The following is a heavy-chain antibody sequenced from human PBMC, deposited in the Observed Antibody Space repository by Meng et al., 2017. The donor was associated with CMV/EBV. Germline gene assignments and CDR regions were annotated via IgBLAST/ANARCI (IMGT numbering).Heavy chain of an antibody. J-gene: IGHJ5*02. CDR2: INHSGST. V-gene: IGHV4-34*01. CDR1: GGSFSGYY. Sequence: QVPLQQWGAGLLKPSETLSLTGAVYGGSFSGYYWSWIRQPPGKGLEWIGEINHSGSTNYNPSLKSRVTISVDTSKNQFSLKLSSVTAADTAVYYCARGVGGWFDPWGQGTLVTVSS. CDR3: ARGVGGWFDP. D-gene: IGHD1-26*01.